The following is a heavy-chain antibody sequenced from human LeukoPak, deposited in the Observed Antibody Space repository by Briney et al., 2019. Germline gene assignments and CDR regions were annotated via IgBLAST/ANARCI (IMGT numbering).Heavy chain of an antibody. CDR1: GGSFSGYY. J-gene: IGHJ4*02. CDR2: INHSGST. D-gene: IGHD3-10*01. Sequence: SETLSLTCAVYGGSFSGYYWSWIRQPPGKGLEWIGEINHSGSTNYNPSLKSRVTISVDTSKNQFSLKLSSVTAADTAVYYCARRNYYGSGSYGYWGQGTLVTVSS. CDR3: ARRNYYGSGSYGY. V-gene: IGHV4-34*01.